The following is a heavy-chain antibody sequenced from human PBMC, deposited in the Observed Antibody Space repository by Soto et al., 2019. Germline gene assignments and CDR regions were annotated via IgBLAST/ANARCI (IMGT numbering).Heavy chain of an antibody. CDR3: ARETEYYYDSSGYYSHYFDY. D-gene: IGHD3-22*01. V-gene: IGHV4-4*07. Sequence: QVQLQESGPGLVKPSEPLSLTCTVSGGSISSYYWSWIRQPAGKGLEWIGRIYTSGSTNYNPSLKSRVTMSVDTSKNQFSLKLSSVTAADTAVYYCARETEYYYDSSGYYSHYFDYWGQGTLVTVSS. CDR1: GGSISSYY. J-gene: IGHJ4*02. CDR2: IYTSGST.